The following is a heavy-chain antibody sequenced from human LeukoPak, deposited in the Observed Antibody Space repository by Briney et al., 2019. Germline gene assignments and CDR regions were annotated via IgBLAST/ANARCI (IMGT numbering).Heavy chain of an antibody. J-gene: IGHJ5*02. D-gene: IGHD3-3*01. CDR1: VGPINSHY. CDR3: ARVNTIFGVVTDVSWFDP. V-gene: IGHV4-59*11. Sequence: SETLSLTCTVSVGPINSHYWSWIRQPPGKGLEWIGYIYYSGSTNYNPSLKSRVTISVDTSKNQFSLKLSSVTAADTAVYYCARVNTIFGVVTDVSWFDPWGQGTLVTVSS. CDR2: IYYSGST.